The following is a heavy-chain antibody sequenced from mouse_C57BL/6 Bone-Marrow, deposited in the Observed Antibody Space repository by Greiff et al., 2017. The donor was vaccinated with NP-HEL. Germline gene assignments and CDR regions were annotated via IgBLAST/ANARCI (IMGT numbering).Heavy chain of an antibody. Sequence: VQLQPSGPGLLPPSQSLSITCSVSGFSLPSYGVPWVRPSPGTGLEWLGVIWSGGSTDYNAAFISRLSISKDNSKSQVFFKMNSLQADDTAIYYCARKRAMDYWGQGTSVTVSS. CDR1: GFSLPSYG. V-gene: IGHV2-2*01. J-gene: IGHJ4*01. CDR3: ARKRAMDY. CDR2: IWSGGST.